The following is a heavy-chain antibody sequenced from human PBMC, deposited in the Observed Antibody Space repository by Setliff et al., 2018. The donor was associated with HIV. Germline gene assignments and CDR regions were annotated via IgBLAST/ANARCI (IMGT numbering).Heavy chain of an antibody. J-gene: IGHJ5*02. Sequence: PSETLSLTCTVSGGSINSGGYYWTWVRQHPGKGLQWIGYIYYIGGAYYNPSLKSRVTISVDTSKNQFSLKLSSVTAADTAVYYCARGSGGWYIDNWFDPWGQGTLVTVSS. CDR1: GGSINSGGYY. CDR2: IYYIGGA. CDR3: ARGSGGWYIDNWFDP. D-gene: IGHD6-19*01. V-gene: IGHV4-31*03.